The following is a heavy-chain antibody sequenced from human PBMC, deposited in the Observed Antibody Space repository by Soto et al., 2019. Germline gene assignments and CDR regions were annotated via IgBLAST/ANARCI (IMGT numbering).Heavy chain of an antibody. D-gene: IGHD7-27*01. CDR2: MSPKTGNT. CDR3: ARGPPNWGFDL. CDR1: GYTFTTYD. Sequence: QVQLVQSGAEVKKPGASVKVSCKASGYTFTTYDINWVRQATGQGLEWIGWMSPKTGNTGYAQNFQGRVTMTRSPSISTAYIELSSLTSEDTDVYYCARGPPNWGFDLWGQGTLVPVSS. V-gene: IGHV1-8*01. J-gene: IGHJ4*02.